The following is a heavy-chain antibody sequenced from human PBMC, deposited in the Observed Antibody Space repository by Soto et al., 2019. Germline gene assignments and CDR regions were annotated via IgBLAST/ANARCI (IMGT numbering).Heavy chain of an antibody. J-gene: IGHJ4*02. V-gene: IGHV3-33*01. Sequence: VGSLRLSCAASGFTFSSYGMHWVRQAPGKGLEWVAVIWYDGNNKYYADSVKGRFTISRDNSKNTLYVQMTSLRAEDTAIYYCARGLHSLFDYWGQGTLVTVPQ. D-gene: IGHD2-21*01. CDR2: IWYDGNNK. CDR3: ARGLHSLFDY. CDR1: GFTFSSYG.